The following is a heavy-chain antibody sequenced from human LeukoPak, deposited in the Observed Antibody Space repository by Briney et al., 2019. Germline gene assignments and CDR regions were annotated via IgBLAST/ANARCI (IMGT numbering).Heavy chain of an antibody. D-gene: IGHD2-8*01. CDR3: AKVPRTNHDNFFDY. J-gene: IGHJ4*02. Sequence: GGSLRLSCAASGFTFSSYSMNWVRQAPGKGLEWVSSISSSSSYIYYADSVKGRFTISRDNANNSVYLQMNSLRAEDTALYYCAKVPRTNHDNFFDYWGQGTLVTVSS. CDR2: ISSSSSYI. CDR1: GFTFSSYS. V-gene: IGHV3-21*01.